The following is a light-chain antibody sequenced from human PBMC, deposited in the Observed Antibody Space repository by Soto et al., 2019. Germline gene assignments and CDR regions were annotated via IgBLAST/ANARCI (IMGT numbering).Light chain of an antibody. Sequence: QSALTQPASVSGSPGQSITISCPGTSSDVGAYNYVSWYQQYPGNAPKLMIYDVNNRPSGVSDRFSGSKSGNTASLTISGLQADDEADYYCSSYTSSGSLAFGGGTKLTVL. CDR2: DVN. J-gene: IGLJ2*01. CDR1: SSDVGAYNY. V-gene: IGLV2-14*01. CDR3: SSYTSSGSLA.